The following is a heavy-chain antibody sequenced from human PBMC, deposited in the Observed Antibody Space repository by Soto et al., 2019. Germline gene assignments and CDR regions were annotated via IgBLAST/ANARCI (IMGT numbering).Heavy chain of an antibody. V-gene: IGHV3-23*01. CDR3: ARRGSGSYYDY. CDR1: GFTFSNYA. D-gene: IGHD1-26*01. CDR2: ISGSGDRT. Sequence: EVQLLESGGGLVQPGGSLRLSCAASGFTFSNYAMNWVRQAPVKGLEWASVISGSGDRTYHADSVKGRFTISRDNSKNPLYLQLNSLRAEDTAVYYCARRGSGSYYDYWGQGTLVTVSS. J-gene: IGHJ4*02.